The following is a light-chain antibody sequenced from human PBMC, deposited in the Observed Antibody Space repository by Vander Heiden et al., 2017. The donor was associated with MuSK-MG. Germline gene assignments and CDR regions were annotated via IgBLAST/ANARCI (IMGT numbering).Light chain of an antibody. CDR3: QQRSNWPPMYT. CDR2: DAT. Sequence: ILWTKSPATLSLSPGERATLSCRASQSVSSYLAWYQQKPGQAPRLLIYDATHRATGIPARFSGSGSGTDFTLTISSLEPEDFAVYYCQQRSNWPPMYTFGQGTKLEIK. CDR1: QSVSSY. V-gene: IGKV3-11*01. J-gene: IGKJ2*01.